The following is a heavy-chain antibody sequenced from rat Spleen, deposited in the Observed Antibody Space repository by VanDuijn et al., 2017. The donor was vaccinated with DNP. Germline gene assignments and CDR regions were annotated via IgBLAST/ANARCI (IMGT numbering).Heavy chain of an antibody. CDR1: GFSLTSYA. J-gene: IGHJ4*01. CDR2: ISSGGST. D-gene: IGHD1-12*03. Sequence: QVQLKESGPGPVQPSQTLSLTCTVSGFSLTSYAVSWVRQPPGKGLEWIATISSGGSTYYDSALKSRLSISRDTAKSQVFLKMNSLQNEDPAMYFCASNFDGYYHQAMDAWGQGTSVTVSS. CDR3: ASNFDGYYHQAMDA. V-gene: IGHV2-6*01.